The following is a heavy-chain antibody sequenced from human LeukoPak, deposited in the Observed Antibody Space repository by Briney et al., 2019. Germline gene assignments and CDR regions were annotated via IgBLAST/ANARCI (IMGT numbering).Heavy chain of an antibody. J-gene: IGHJ4*02. V-gene: IGHV3-30*18. CDR3: AKDHMAAGNGEVDY. Sequence: GRSLRLSCAASGFTFSSYGMHWVRQAPGKGLEWVAVISYDGSNKYYADSVKGRFTISRDNSKNTLYLQMNSLRAEDTAVYYCAKDHMAAGNGEVDYWGQGTLVTVSS. CDR2: ISYDGSNK. CDR1: GFTFSSYG. D-gene: IGHD6-13*01.